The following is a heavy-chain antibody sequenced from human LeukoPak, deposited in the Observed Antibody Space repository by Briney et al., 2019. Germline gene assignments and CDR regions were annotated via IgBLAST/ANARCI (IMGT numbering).Heavy chain of an antibody. CDR2: IIPIFGTA. CDR3: ARDYADIVVVPAALGY. V-gene: IGHV1-69*05. D-gene: IGHD2-2*01. Sequence: SVKVSCKASGGTFSSYAISWVRQAPGQGLEWMGGIIPIFGTANYAQKFQGRVTITTDESTSTAYMELSSLRSEDTAVYYCARDYADIVVVPAALGYWGQGTLVTVSS. J-gene: IGHJ4*02. CDR1: GGTFSSYA.